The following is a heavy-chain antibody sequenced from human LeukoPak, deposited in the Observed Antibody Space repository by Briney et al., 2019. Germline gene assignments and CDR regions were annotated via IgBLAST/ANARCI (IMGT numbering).Heavy chain of an antibody. V-gene: IGHV1-46*01. J-gene: IGHJ6*02. D-gene: IGHD6-13*01. CDR2: INPSGGST. CDR1: GYTFTSYY. CDR3: ARDRRWRIAAAGRSGGNYYGMDV. Sequence: ASVKVSCKASGYTFTSYYMHWVRQAPGQGLEWMGIINPSGGSTSYAQKFQGRVTMTRDTSTSTVYMELSSLRSEDTAVYYCARDRRWRIAAAGRSGGNYYGMDVWGQGTTVTVSS.